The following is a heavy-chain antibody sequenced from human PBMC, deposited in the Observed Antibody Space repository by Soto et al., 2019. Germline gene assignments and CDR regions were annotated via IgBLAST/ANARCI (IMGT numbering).Heavy chain of an antibody. CDR3: ARDGGFGELLLQAGRNWFDP. D-gene: IGHD3-10*01. CDR2: ISYDGSNK. CDR1: GFTFSSYA. J-gene: IGHJ5*02. V-gene: IGHV3-30-3*01. Sequence: QVQLVESGGGVVQPGRSLRLSCAASGFTFSSYAMHWVRQAPGKGLEWVAVISYDGSNKYYADSVKGRFTISRDNSKNTLYLQMNSLRAEDTAVYYCARDGGFGELLLQAGRNWFDPWGQGTLVTVSS.